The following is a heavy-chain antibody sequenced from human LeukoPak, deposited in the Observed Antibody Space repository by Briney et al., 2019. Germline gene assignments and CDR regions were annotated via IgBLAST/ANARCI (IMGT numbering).Heavy chain of an antibody. D-gene: IGHD3-10*01. Sequence: PGGSLRLSCAASGFTFSSYAMSWVRQAPGKGLEWVSTISGVGDATYYADSVKGRFTISRDNSKNTLDLQMNSLRAEDTAVYYCARDSLMLRGPLVIYYFDFWGQGTLVTVS. CDR1: GFTFSSYA. CDR3: ARDSLMLRGPLVIYYFDF. V-gene: IGHV3-23*01. J-gene: IGHJ4*02. CDR2: ISGVGDAT.